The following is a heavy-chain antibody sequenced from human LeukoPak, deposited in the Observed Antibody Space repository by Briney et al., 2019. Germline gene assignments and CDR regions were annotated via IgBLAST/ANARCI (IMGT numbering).Heavy chain of an antibody. V-gene: IGHV3-21*01. D-gene: IGHD6-6*01. CDR3: ARDLSSSSTAYLHH. CDR1: GFTFSSYS. CDR2: TSSRSIYI. Sequence: GGSLRLSCAASGFTFSSYSMNWVRQAPGKGLEWVSSTSSRSIYIYYADSVKGRFTISRDNAKNSLYLQMNSLRDEDTAVYYCARDLSSSSTAYLHHWGQGTLVTVSS. J-gene: IGHJ1*01.